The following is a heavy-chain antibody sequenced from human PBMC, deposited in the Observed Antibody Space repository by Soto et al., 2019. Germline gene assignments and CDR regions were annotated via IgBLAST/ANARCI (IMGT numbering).Heavy chain of an antibody. D-gene: IGHD2-15*01. CDR2: INHTGST. Sequence: QVQLQQWGARLLKPSETLSLTCAVNGGALSGYYWTWIRQPPRKGLEWIGEINHTGSTNYNPSLESRVITSVDTSKNQSCPNLSSVTAADTAVYYCATGSRALCCYWGKRTLVTVSS. CDR3: ATGSRALCCY. V-gene: IGHV4-34*01. CDR1: GGALSGYY. J-gene: IGHJ4*02.